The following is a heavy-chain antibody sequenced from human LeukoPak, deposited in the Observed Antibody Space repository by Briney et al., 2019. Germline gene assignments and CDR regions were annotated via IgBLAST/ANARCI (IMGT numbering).Heavy chain of an antibody. CDR3: ARDDNFYYYYMDV. V-gene: IGHV3-7*01. CDR2: IKQDGSEK. Sequence: PGGSLRLSCAASGFTFSSYWMSWVRQAPGKGLEWVANIKQDGSEKYYVDSVKGRFTISRDNAKNSLYLQMNSLRAEGTAVYYCARDDNFYYYYMDVWGKGTTVTVSS. CDR1: GFTFSSYW. J-gene: IGHJ6*03.